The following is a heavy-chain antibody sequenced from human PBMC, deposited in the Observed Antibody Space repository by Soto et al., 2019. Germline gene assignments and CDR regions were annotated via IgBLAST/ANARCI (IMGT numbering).Heavy chain of an antibody. V-gene: IGHV3-23*01. CDR3: AKAETYDFWSGLHFDY. J-gene: IGHJ4*02. CDR1: GVTFSSFA. D-gene: IGHD3-3*01. Sequence: GGSLRLSCVASGVTFSSFAMSWVRQAPGKGLEWVSTISGSGGSTYYADSVKGRLTIFRDNSKNTLSLHINSLRAEDTAVYYCAKAETYDFWSGLHFDYWGQGTLVTVSS. CDR2: ISGSGGST.